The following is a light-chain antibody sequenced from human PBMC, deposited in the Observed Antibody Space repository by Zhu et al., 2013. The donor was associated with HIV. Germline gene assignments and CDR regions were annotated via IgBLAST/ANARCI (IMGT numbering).Light chain of an antibody. CDR3: CSYAGDSTYV. Sequence: QSALTQPASVSGSPGQSITISCTGTSSDVGGYNLVSWYQYHPGKAPRLIIYEVTKRPSGVSDRFSGSKSGKTASLTISGLQAEDEADYYCCSYAGDSTYVFGTGTTVTVL. CDR2: EVT. CDR1: SSDVGGYNL. V-gene: IGLV2-23*02. J-gene: IGLJ1*01.